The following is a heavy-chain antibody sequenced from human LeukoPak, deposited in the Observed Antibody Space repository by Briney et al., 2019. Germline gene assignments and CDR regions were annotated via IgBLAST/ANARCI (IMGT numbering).Heavy chain of an antibody. J-gene: IGHJ3*02. CDR1: GGSISSSSYY. D-gene: IGHD5-18*01. CDR2: IYYSGST. V-gene: IGHV4-39*01. Sequence: SETLSLTCTVSGGSISSSSYYWGWLRQPPGQGLEWIGSIYYSGSTYYNPSLKSRVTISVDTSQNQFSLKLSSVTAADTAVYYCARQERVYSYGYNAFDIWGQGTMVTVSS. CDR3: ARQERVYSYGYNAFDI.